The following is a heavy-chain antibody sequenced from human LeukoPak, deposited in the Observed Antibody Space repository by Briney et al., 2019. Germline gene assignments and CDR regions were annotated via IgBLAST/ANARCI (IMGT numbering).Heavy chain of an antibody. CDR2: ISSSSSYI. D-gene: IGHD6-19*01. Sequence: GGSLRLSCAAPGFTFSSYAMSWVRQAPGKGLEWVSSISSSSSYIYYADSVKGRFTISRDNAKNSLYLQMNSLRAEDTAVYYCARQGGSGWYDNYYGMDVWGQGTTVTVSS. V-gene: IGHV3-21*01. J-gene: IGHJ6*02. CDR3: ARQGGSGWYDNYYGMDV. CDR1: GFTFSSYA.